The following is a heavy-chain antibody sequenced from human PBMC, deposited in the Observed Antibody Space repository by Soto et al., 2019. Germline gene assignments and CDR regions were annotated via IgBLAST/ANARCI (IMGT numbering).Heavy chain of an antibody. CDR3: ATRFYSSSFAYFGMDV. J-gene: IGHJ6*02. CDR1: GYSFTSYW. CDR2: IDPSDSYT. Sequence: GESLKISCKGSGYSFTSYWISWVRQMPGKGLEWMGRIDPSDSYTNYSPSFQGHVTISADKSISTAYLQWSSLKASDTAMYYCATRFYSSSFAYFGMDVGGQGTTDTVSS. D-gene: IGHD6-13*01. V-gene: IGHV5-10-1*01.